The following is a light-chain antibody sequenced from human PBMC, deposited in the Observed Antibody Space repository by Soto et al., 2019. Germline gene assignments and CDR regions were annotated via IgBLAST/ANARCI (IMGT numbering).Light chain of an antibody. Sequence: EVVLTQSPATLSLSPGERATLSCRASQSVGTYLAWFQQRPAQAPRLLIYGASRRATGIPARFSGSGSETDFTLTISSLEPEDFAVYYSQQRSDWPPYTFGQGTKLEIK. CDR2: GAS. CDR3: QQRSDWPPYT. J-gene: IGKJ2*01. CDR1: QSVGTY. V-gene: IGKV3-11*01.